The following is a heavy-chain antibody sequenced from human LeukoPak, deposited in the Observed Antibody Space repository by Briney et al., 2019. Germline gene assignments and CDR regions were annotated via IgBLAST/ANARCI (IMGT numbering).Heavy chain of an antibody. CDR1: GFSFSGHW. V-gene: IGHV3-74*01. CDR3: ARFRGSGS. J-gene: IGHJ4*02. Sequence: PGGSLRLSCTASGFSFSGHWMHWARQLPGKGLVWVSRISPTGSTTSYADSVKGRFTVSRDNSKNTLYLQMNSLRAENTAVYYCARFRGSGSWGQGTLVTVSS. D-gene: IGHD6-19*01. CDR2: ISPTGSTT.